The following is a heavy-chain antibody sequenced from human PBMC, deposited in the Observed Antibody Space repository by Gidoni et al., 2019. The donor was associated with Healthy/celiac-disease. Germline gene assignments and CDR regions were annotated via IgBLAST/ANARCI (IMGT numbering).Heavy chain of an antibody. V-gene: IGHV3-48*04. CDR1: GSPFSTYS. Sequence: EVLLVESGGGLVQPGRSLRLSCAASGSPFSTYSMNWVRQAPGKGLEWLAYITSSSSAIYYADSVKGRFTISRDNAKNSLDLQMNSLRVEDTAVYYCAKDDGYVDWLLPGDYYYALDVWGQGTTVTVSS. J-gene: IGHJ6*02. D-gene: IGHD3-9*01. CDR2: ITSSSSAI. CDR3: AKDDGYVDWLLPGDYYYALDV.